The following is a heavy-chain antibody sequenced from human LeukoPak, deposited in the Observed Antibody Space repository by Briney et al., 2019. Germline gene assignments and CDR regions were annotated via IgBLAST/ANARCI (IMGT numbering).Heavy chain of an antibody. J-gene: IGHJ4*02. V-gene: IGHV3-23*01. CDR2: ISGSGGST. Sequence: PGASLRLSCAASGFTFSSYAMSWVRQAPGKGLEWVSAISGSGGSTYYADSVKGRFTISRDNSKNTLYLQMNSLRAEDTAVYYCAAGIAVAGSPIGYWGQGTLVTVSS. D-gene: IGHD6-19*01. CDR1: GFTFSSYA. CDR3: AAGIAVAGSPIGY.